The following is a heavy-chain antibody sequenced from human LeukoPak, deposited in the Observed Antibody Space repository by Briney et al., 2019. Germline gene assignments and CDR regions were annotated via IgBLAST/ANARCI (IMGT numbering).Heavy chain of an antibody. V-gene: IGHV4-61*01. CDR1: GHSISSDYY. CDR2: IYYSGST. Sequence: SETLSLTCTVSGHSISSDYYWAWVRQPPGKGLEWIGYIYYSGSTNYNPSLKSRVTISVDTSKNQFSLKLSSVTAADTAVYYCARDAPRSSSWYGLRDYWGQGTLVTVSS. D-gene: IGHD6-13*01. CDR3: ARDAPRSSSWYGLRDY. J-gene: IGHJ4*02.